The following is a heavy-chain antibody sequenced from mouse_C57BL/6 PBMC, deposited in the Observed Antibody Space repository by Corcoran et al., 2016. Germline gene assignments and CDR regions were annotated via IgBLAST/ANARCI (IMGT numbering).Heavy chain of an antibody. V-gene: IGHV9-3*01. CDR3: ARKGYYGSREAMDY. D-gene: IGHD1-1*01. Sequence: QIQLVQSGPELKKPGETVKISCKASGYTFTTYGMSWVKQAPGKGLKWMGWINTYSGVPTSADDFKGRFAFSLETSASTAYLQINNLKNEDTATYFCARKGYYGSREAMDYWGQGTAVTVSS. CDR1: GYTFTTYG. J-gene: IGHJ4*01. CDR2: INTYSGVP.